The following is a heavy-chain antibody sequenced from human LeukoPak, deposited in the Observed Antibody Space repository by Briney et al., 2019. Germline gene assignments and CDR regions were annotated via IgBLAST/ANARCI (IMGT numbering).Heavy chain of an antibody. CDR2: ISWDGGST. Sequence: GGSLRPSCAASGFTFDDYTMHWVRQAPGKGLEWVSLISWDGGSTYYADSVKGRFTISRDNSKNSLYLQMNSLRTEDTALYYCAKDIAARTYYYYMDVWGKGTTVTVSS. D-gene: IGHD6-6*01. CDR3: AKDIAARTYYYYMDV. V-gene: IGHV3-43*01. CDR1: GFTFDDYT. J-gene: IGHJ6*03.